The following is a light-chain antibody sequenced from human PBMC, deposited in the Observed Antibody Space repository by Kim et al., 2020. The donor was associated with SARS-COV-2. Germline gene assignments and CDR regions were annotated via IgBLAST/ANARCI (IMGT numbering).Light chain of an antibody. CDR2: DVS. Sequence: GQSVNISCTGTISDVGGYNDVSWYQQHPGKAPKLMIYDVSKRPSGVPDRFSGSKSGNTASLTISGLQAEDEADYYCCSYAGSYSWVFGGGTQLTVL. CDR1: ISDVGGYND. CDR3: CSYAGSYSWV. V-gene: IGLV2-11*01. J-gene: IGLJ3*02.